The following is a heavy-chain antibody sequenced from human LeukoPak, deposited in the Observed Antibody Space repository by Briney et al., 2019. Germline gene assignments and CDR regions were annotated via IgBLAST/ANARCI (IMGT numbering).Heavy chain of an antibody. D-gene: IGHD3-16*01. V-gene: IGHV4-34*01. Sequence: SETLSLTCAVYGGSFSGYYWSWIRQPPGKGLEWIGEINHSGSTNYNPSLKSRVTISVDTSKNQFSLKLSSVTAADTAVYYCARGNRGRHGAFDIWGQGTMVTVSS. J-gene: IGHJ3*02. CDR2: INHSGST. CDR1: GGSFSGYY. CDR3: ARGNRGRHGAFDI.